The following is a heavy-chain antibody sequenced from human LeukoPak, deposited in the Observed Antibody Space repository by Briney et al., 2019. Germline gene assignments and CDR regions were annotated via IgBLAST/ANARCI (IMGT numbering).Heavy chain of an antibody. D-gene: IGHD3-22*01. CDR1: GYTFTGYY. CDR2: INPNSGGT. Sequence: ASVKVSCKASGYTFTGYYMHWVPQAPGQGPEWMGWINPNSGGTHYAQKFQGTVTMPRDTSISTAYMELSRLRSDDTAVYYCAREVDYYDSSGYDYWGQGTLVTVSS. CDR3: AREVDYYDSSGYDY. V-gene: IGHV1-2*02. J-gene: IGHJ4*02.